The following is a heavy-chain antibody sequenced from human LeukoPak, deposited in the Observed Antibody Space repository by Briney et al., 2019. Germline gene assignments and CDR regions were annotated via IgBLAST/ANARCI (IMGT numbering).Heavy chain of an antibody. CDR1: GGTFSSYA. D-gene: IGHD3-22*01. CDR2: INPNSGGT. V-gene: IGHV1-2*02. J-gene: IGHJ3*02. Sequence: ASVKVSCKASGGTFSSYAISWVRQAPGQGLEWMGWINPNSGGTNYAQKFQGRVTMTRDTSISTAYMELSRLRSDDTAVYYCARDRQYGYYYESRDAFDIWGQGTMVTVSS. CDR3: ARDRQYGYYYESRDAFDI.